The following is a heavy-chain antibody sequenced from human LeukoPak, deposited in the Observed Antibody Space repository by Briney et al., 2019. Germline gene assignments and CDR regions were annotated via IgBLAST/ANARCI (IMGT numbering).Heavy chain of an antibody. J-gene: IGHJ4*02. CDR2: TWYDGTTK. CDR3: ARAPDYGDYVGYFDF. D-gene: IGHD4-17*01. CDR1: GFVFSTYG. Sequence: GGSLRLSCAASGFVFSTYGIHGVRQAPRKGLKWVAGTWYDGTTKYYADSVKGRFTISRDNSKNTVSLQMDSLRAEDTAVYSCARAPDYGDYVGYFDFWGQGAQVTVSS. V-gene: IGHV3-33*01.